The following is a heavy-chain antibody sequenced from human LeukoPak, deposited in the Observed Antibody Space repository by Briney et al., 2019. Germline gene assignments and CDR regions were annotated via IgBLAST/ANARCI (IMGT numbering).Heavy chain of an antibody. D-gene: IGHD1-26*01. CDR2: INSDGSST. CDR1: GFTFSSYW. J-gene: IGHJ4*02. V-gene: IGHV3-74*01. Sequence: GGSLRLSCATSGFTFSSYWMPWVRQAPGKGLVWVSRINSDGSSTSYADSVKGRFTIPRDNAKNTLYLQMNSLRAEDTAVHYCARGGSGSYYGVFDYWGQGTLVTVSS. CDR3: ARGGSGSYYGVFDY.